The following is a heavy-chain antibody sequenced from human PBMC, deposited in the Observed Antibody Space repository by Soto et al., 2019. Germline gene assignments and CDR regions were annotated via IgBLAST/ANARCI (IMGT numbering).Heavy chain of an antibody. CDR2: ISGSGGST. J-gene: IGHJ6*02. D-gene: IGHD2-15*01. CDR1: GFTFSSYA. CDR3: AKGDDCSGGSGYDGYYYYGMDV. Sequence: EVQLLESGGGLVQPGGSLRLSCAASGFTFSSYAMSWVRQAPGKGLEWVSAISGSGGSTYYADSVKGRFTISRDTSKNTLYLKMNSLRAEDTAVYYCAKGDDCSGGSGYDGYYYYGMDVWGQGTTVTVSS. V-gene: IGHV3-23*01.